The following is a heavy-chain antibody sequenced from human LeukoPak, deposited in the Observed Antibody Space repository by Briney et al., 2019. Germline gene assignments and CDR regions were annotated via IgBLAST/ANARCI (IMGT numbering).Heavy chain of an antibody. V-gene: IGHV4-59*08. CDR1: GGSISSYY. Sequence: WGTLSLTCTVSGGSISSYYWSWIRQPPGKGLEWIGYISYSGSTNYNPSLKSRVTISVDTSKNQFSLKLSSVTAADTAVYYCACSLGSSKWLFWGQGTLVTV. CDR2: ISYSGST. CDR3: ACSLGSSKWLF. D-gene: IGHD6-13*01. J-gene: IGHJ4*02.